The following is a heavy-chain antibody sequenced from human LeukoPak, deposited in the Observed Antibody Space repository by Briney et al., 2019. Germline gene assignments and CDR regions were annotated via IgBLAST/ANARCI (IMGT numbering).Heavy chain of an antibody. V-gene: IGHV1-69*04. CDR3: ASIGGVTDV. CDR1: GGTFSSYA. D-gene: IGHD2-8*02. CDR2: IIPILGIA. Sequence: GASVKVSCKASGGTFSSYAISWVRQAPGQGLEWMGRIIPILGIANYAQKFQSRVTITADKSTSTAYMELSSLRSEDTAVYYCASIGGVTDVWGQGTTVTVSS. J-gene: IGHJ6*02.